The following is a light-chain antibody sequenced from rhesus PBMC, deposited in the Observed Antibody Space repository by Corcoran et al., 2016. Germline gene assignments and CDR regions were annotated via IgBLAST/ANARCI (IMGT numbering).Light chain of an antibody. Sequence: DIVMTQTPLSLPVTPGEPASISCRSSQSLLDSDGYTHLHRYLHKPGPSPQLLISLVSYRASGVPVRFSVSGSGTDFTLTISRVEAEDVGVYYCMQTLQTPYSFGQGTKVEIK. CDR1: QSLLDSDGYTH. CDR2: LVS. J-gene: IGKJ2*01. V-gene: IGKV2-78*01. CDR3: MQTLQTPYS.